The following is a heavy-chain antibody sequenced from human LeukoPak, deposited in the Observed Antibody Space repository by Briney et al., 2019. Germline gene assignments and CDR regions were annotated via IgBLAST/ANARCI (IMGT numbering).Heavy chain of an antibody. J-gene: IGHJ5*02. CDR2: INPNSGGT. V-gene: IGHV1-2*06. CDR3: ARDQDIVVVPAHPPRENWFDP. D-gene: IGHD2-2*01. CDR1: GYTFTGYY. Sequence: GASVKVSCKASGYTFTGYYMHWVRQAPGQGLEWMGRINPNSGGTNYAQKFQGRVTMTRDASISTAYMELSRLRSDDTAVYYCARDQDIVVVPAHPPRENWFDPWGQGTLVTVSS.